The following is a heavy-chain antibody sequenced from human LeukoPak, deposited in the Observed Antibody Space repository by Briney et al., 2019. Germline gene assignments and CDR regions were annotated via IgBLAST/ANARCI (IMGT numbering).Heavy chain of an antibody. D-gene: IGHD3-10*01. J-gene: IGHJ3*02. CDR1: GFTVSRYY. Sequence: GGSLRLSCAASGFTVSRYYMSWVRQAPGKGLEWVSVIYSGGDTYRADSVKDRISISRDNSKNTVYLQMDSLRAEDTAVYYCARALRTSYYASDMWGQGTMVTVSS. V-gene: IGHV3-66*01. CDR3: ARALRTSYYASDM. CDR2: IYSGGDT.